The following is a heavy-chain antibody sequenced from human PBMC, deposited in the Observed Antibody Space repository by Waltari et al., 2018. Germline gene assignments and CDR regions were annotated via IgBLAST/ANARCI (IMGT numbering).Heavy chain of an antibody. V-gene: IGHV1-69*11. Sequence: QVHLVQSGTELKKPGSSVRVSCRDSGGTFKNYAVTWVRQPLGQGLEWMGSIIPIEGQSNYAQNFQGRLTIAADDSTDTVYMDLSGLRSEDTATYYCATLNSADRDYWGQGTLVTVSP. CDR3: ATLNSADRDY. J-gene: IGHJ4*02. CDR2: IIPIEGQS. CDR1: GGTFKNYA.